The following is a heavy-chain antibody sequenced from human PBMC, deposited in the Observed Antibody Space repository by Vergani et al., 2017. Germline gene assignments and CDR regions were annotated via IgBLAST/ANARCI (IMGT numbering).Heavy chain of an antibody. CDR3: ARVDTQVLATSYFYYMDV. J-gene: IGHJ6*03. Sequence: QVQLQESGPGVVKPSQTLSLTCAVSGGSISSGDHCWTWIRQRPGKGLEWIGYIFYSGTTYDNPSLRSRLTISVDTSQNQFSLKSRSVTAADTAVYYCARVDTQVLATSYFYYMDVWGKGTTVVVSS. CDR1: GGSISSGDHC. D-gene: IGHD2-8*02. V-gene: IGHV4-31*11. CDR2: IFYSGTT.